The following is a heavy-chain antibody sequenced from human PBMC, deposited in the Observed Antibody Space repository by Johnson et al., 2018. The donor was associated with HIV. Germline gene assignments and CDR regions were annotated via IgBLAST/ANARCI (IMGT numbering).Heavy chain of an antibody. CDR3: ARLPSGYNRDTFNI. CDR2: ISYDGSNK. Sequence: QLVESGGGVVQPGRSLRLSCAASGFTFSSYAMHWVRQAPGKGLEWVAVISYDGSNKYYADSVKGRFTISRDNSKNILYLQMNSLRAEDTATYYCARLPSGYNRDTFNIWGQGTMVTVSS. V-gene: IGHV3-30*04. J-gene: IGHJ3*02. D-gene: IGHD5-18*01. CDR1: GFTFSSYA.